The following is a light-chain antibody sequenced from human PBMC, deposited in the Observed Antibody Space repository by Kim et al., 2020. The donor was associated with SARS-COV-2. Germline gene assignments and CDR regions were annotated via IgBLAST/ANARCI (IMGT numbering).Light chain of an antibody. CDR1: QSVSSY. J-gene: IGKJ4*01. V-gene: IGKV3-11*01. CDR3: QQRSNWPLT. CDR2: DAS. Sequence: SSPGERATRSRRASQSVSSYLAWYQQKPGQAPRLLIYDASNRATGIPARFSGSGSGTDFTLTISSLEPEDFAVYYCQQRSNWPLTFGGGTKVDIK.